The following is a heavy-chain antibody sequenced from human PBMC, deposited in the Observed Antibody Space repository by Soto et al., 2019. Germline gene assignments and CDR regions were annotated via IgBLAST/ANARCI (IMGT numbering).Heavy chain of an antibody. V-gene: IGHV3-30*18. CDR3: AQESDDGDPNWFDP. CDR2: ISYDGSNK. CDR1: GFTFSSYG. D-gene: IGHD4-17*01. J-gene: IGHJ5*02. Sequence: QVQLVESGGGVVQPGRSLRLSCAASGFTFSSYGMHWVRQAPGKGLEWVAVISYDGSNKYYADSVKGRFTISRDNSKNTLYLQMNSLRAEDTAVYYCAQESDDGDPNWFDPWGQGNLVTVSS.